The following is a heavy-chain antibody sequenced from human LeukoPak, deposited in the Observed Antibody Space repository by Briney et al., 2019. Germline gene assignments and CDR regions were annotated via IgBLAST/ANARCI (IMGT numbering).Heavy chain of an antibody. CDR3: ARVSPHDEGWLDP. CDR2: IHYSGNT. J-gene: IGHJ5*02. V-gene: IGHV4-30-4*01. Sequence: SETLSLTCTVSGGSISSGGYYWSWIRQSPGKGLEWIGYIHYSGNTYYNPSLKSRVTISVDTSKNQFSLKLSSVTAADTAVYSRARVSPHDEGWLDPWGQGTLVTVS. D-gene: IGHD3-3*01. CDR1: GGSISSGGYY.